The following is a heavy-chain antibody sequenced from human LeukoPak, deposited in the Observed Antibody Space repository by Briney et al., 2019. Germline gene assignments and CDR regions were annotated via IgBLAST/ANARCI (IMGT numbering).Heavy chain of an antibody. CDR3: ARDPTTVTKGLDI. Sequence: PSETLSLTCTVSGGSISSHHWSWIRQPPGRGLEWIGYISSIGSTNYNPSLKSRVTISVDTSKNQFSLKLTSVTAADTAVYFCARDPTTVTKGLDIWGQGTMVTVSS. CDR2: ISSIGST. D-gene: IGHD4-17*01. J-gene: IGHJ3*02. V-gene: IGHV4-59*11. CDR1: GGSISSHH.